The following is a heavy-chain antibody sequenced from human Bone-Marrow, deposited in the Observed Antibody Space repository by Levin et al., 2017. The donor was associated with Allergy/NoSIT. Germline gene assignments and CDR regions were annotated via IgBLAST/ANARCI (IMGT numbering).Heavy chain of an antibody. V-gene: IGHV3-23*01. CDR3: AKSPGRHDFWSGYYPPATVVDH. D-gene: IGHD3-3*01. J-gene: IGHJ5*02. Sequence: GESLKISCAASGFTFDTYALNWVRQAPGKGLEWVSIIDGSGGSTHYADSVKGRFTLSRDNSKNTVYLQMSSLRVEDTAVYYCAKSPGRHDFWSGYYPPATVVDHWGQGTLVTVS. CDR1: GFTFDTYA. CDR2: IDGSGGST.